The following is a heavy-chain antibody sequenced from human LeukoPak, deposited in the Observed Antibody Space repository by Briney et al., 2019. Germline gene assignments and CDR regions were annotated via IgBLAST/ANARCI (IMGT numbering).Heavy chain of an antibody. CDR1: GYTFTSYY. CDR3: ARGTIDAY. CDR2: INPSGGST. J-gene: IGHJ4*02. V-gene: IGHV1-46*01. D-gene: IGHD3-9*01. Sequence: ASVKVSCKASGYTFTSYYIDWVRQAPGQGLEWMGVINPSGGSTRYAQKFQGRVTMTGDPSTRTVYMELSSLTSDDTAVYYCARGTIDAYWGQGTPVPVSS.